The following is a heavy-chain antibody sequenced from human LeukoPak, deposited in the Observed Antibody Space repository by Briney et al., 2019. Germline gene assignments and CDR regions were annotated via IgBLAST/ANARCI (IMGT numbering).Heavy chain of an antibody. J-gene: IGHJ5*02. D-gene: IGHD6-13*01. CDR3: AKGGWQQLLDH. Sequence: GGSLRLSCAVSGFTIRSYAMSWVRQAPGKGLEWVSAISGSGGNTYYADSVKGRFTISRDTSKNTLYLQMNSLRAEDTAIYYCAKGGWQQLLDHWGQGTLVTVSS. CDR1: GFTIRSYA. CDR2: ISGSGGNT. V-gene: IGHV3-23*01.